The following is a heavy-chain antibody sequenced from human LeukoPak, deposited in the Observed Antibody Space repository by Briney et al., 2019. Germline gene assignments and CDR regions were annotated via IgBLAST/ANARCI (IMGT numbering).Heavy chain of an antibody. CDR3: ARQIVGATWYFDY. CDR1: GGSFSGYY. V-gene: IGHV4-34*01. Sequence: SETLSLTCAVYGGSFSGYYWSWIRQPPGKGLEWIGEINHSGSTNYNPSLKSRVTISVDTSKNQFSLKLSSVTAADTAVYYCARQIVGATWYFDYWGQGTLVTVSS. J-gene: IGHJ4*02. CDR2: INHSGST. D-gene: IGHD1-26*01.